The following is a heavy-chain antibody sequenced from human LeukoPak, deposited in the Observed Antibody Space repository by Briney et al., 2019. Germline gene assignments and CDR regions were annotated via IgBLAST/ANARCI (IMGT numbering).Heavy chain of an antibody. CDR2: IWYDGSNK. Sequence: GGSLRLSCAASGFTFSSYGMHWVRQAPGKGLEWVGVIWYDGSNKYYADSVKGRFTISRDNSKNTLYLQMNSLRAEDTAAYYCARTYRPYGDYVLGVDYWGQGTLVTVSS. V-gene: IGHV3-33*01. J-gene: IGHJ4*02. CDR1: GFTFSSYG. D-gene: IGHD4-17*01. CDR3: ARTYRPYGDYVLGVDY.